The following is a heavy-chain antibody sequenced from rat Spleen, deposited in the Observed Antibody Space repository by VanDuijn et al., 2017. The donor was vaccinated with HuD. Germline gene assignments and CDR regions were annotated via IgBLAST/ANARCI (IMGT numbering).Heavy chain of an antibody. CDR1: GFSLTSYH. D-gene: IGHD1-12*02. CDR2: IWASGGT. V-gene: IGHV2-16*01. CDR3: ARSAKYYYDGSYYYVHFDY. J-gene: IGHJ2*01. Sequence: QVQLKESGPGLVQPSQTLSLTCTVSGFSLTSYHVSWVRQPPGKSLVWVGAIWASGGTNYDSTVQSRLIISRDTSKSQVFLKMDSLQPEDSAMYFCARSAKYYYDGSYYYVHFDYWGQGVMVTVSS.